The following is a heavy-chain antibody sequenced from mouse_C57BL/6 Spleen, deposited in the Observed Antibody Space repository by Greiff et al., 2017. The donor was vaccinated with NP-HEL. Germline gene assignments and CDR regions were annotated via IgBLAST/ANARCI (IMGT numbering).Heavy chain of an antibody. Sequence: DVLLVESGGDLVKPGGSLKLSCAASGFTFSSYGMSWVRQTPDKRLEWVATISSGGSYTYYPDSVKGRFTISRDNAKNTLYLQMSSLKSEDTAMYYCARQAYYGNYVTYAMDYWGQGTSVTVSS. D-gene: IGHD2-1*01. V-gene: IGHV5-6*01. J-gene: IGHJ4*01. CDR2: ISSGGSYT. CDR1: GFTFSSYG. CDR3: ARQAYYGNYVTYAMDY.